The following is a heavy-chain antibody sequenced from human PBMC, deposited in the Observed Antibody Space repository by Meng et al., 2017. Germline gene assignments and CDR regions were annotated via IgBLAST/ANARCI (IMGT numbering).Heavy chain of an antibody. J-gene: IGHJ4*02. Sequence: QGPLQESGPGLVKPSGTLSLTSAVSGGSISSSNWWSWVRQPPGKGLEWIGEIYHSGSTNYNPSPTSRVTISVHKSKNQFSLKLSSVTAADTAVYYCARWVPEDTAMGAYYFDYWGQGTLVTVSS. V-gene: IGHV4-4*02. CDR2: IYHSGST. CDR3: ARWVPEDTAMGAYYFDY. CDR1: GGSISSSNW. D-gene: IGHD5-18*01.